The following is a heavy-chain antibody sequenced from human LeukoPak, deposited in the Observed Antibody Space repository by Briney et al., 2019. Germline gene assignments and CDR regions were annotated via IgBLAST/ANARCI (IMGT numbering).Heavy chain of an antibody. Sequence: GGSLRLSCAASGFTFSTFTMHWVRQAPGKGLEYVSGITDNGGTRNYANSVKGRFTISRDNSKNTLYLQMGSLRPDDMAVYYCAIQISGSVYWGQETLVTVSS. V-gene: IGHV3-64*01. J-gene: IGHJ4*02. CDR3: AIQISGSVY. CDR2: ITDNGGTR. D-gene: IGHD6-19*01. CDR1: GFTFSTFT.